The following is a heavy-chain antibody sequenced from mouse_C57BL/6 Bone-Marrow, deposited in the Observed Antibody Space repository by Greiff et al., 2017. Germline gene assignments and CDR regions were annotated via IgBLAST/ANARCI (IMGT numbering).Heavy chain of an antibody. Sequence: EVQGVESGGDLVKPGGSLKLSCAASGFTFSSYGMSWVRQTPDKRLEWVATISSGGSYTYYPDSVKGRFTISRDNAKNTLYLQMSSLTSEDTAMYYCARRGYYYAMDYWGQGTSVPVSS. CDR1: GFTFSSYG. CDR2: ISSGGSYT. J-gene: IGHJ4*01. V-gene: IGHV5-6*01. CDR3: ARRGYYYAMDY.